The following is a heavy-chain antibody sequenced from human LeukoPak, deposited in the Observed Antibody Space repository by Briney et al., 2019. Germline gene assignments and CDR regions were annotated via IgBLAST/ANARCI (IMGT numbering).Heavy chain of an antibody. D-gene: IGHD3-3*01. CDR3: ARVRITIFGVVRNWFDP. J-gene: IGHJ5*02. Sequence: ASVKVSCKASGYSFSSYGISWVRQAPGQGLEWMGWISAYNGNTNYAQKLQGRVTMTTDTSTSTAYMELRSLRSDDTAVYYCARVRITIFGVVRNWFDPWGQGTLVTVSS. V-gene: IGHV1-18*01. CDR2: ISAYNGNT. CDR1: GYSFSSYG.